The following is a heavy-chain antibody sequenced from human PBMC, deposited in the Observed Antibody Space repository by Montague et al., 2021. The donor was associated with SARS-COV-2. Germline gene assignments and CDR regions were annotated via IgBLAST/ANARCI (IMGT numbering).Heavy chain of an antibody. V-gene: IGHV4-34*01. CDR3: ARFPTSYYYDSKAAPATPDAFDI. CDR2: INHSGST. Sequence: SETLSLTCAVYGGSFSGYYWSWIRQPPGKGLEWIGEINHSGSTMYNPSLKSRVTISVDTSKNQFSLKLSSVTAADTAVYYCARFPTSYYYDSKAAPATPDAFDIWGQGTMVTVSS. D-gene: IGHD3-22*01. J-gene: IGHJ3*02. CDR1: GGSFSGYY.